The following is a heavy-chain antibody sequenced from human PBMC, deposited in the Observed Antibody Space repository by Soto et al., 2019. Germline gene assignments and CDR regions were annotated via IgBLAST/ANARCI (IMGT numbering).Heavy chain of an antibody. CDR3: ARGDRISIFGVINWLDP. CDR2: INQDGSEK. CDR1: EFMFRMYL. D-gene: IGHD3-3*01. V-gene: IGHV3-7*03. Sequence: GGSLRLSCAASEFMFRMYLMSWVRQAPGKGLEWVANINQDGSEKYYADSVKGRFAISRDNTKNLLSLQMNSLRSDDTAVYFCARGDRISIFGVINWLDPWGQGTLVTVSS. J-gene: IGHJ5*02.